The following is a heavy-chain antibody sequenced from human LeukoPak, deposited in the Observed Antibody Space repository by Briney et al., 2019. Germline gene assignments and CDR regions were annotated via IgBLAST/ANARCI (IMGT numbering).Heavy chain of an antibody. J-gene: IGHJ6*02. Sequence: GESLRLSCAACGFTFSDYYMTWIRQAPGKGLEWVSYITNSGSYTNYADSVKGRFTMSRDNAKNSLYLQMNSLRADETAVYYCARGHYGLDVWGQGTTVTVSS. CDR1: GFTFSDYY. D-gene: IGHD6-25*01. CDR2: ITNSGSYT. CDR3: ARGHYGLDV. V-gene: IGHV3-11*06.